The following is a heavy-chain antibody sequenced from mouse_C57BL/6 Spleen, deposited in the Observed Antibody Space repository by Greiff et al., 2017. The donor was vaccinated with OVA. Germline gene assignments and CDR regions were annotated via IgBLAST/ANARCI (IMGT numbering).Heavy chain of an antibody. D-gene: IGHD1-1*01. V-gene: IGHV1-66*01. CDR3: ARVITTVVADY. CDR1: GYSFTSYY. CDR2: IYPGSGNT. Sequence: QVQLQQSGPELVKPGASVKISCKASGYSFTSYYIHWVKQRPGQGLEWIGWIYPGSGNTKYNEKFKGKATLTADTSSSTAYMQLSSLTSEDSAVYYCARVITTVVADYWGQGTTLTVSS. J-gene: IGHJ2*01.